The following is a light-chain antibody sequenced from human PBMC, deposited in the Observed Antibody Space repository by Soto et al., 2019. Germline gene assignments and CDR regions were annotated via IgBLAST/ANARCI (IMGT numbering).Light chain of an antibody. V-gene: IGKV3-11*01. CDR1: QSVSSY. CDR2: DAS. Sequence: EIVLTQSPATLSLSPGERATLSCRASQSVSSYLALYQQKPGQAPRLLIYDASNRATGIPARFSGSGSGTDFTLTISSLEPEDFAVYYCQQRSNWPRTFGGWTKVEIK. J-gene: IGKJ4*01. CDR3: QQRSNWPRT.